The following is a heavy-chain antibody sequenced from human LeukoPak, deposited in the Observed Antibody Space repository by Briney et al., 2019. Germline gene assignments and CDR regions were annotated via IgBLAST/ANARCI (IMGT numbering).Heavy chain of an antibody. CDR3: ARDLYYDSSGLDY. V-gene: IGHV1-18*01. J-gene: IGHJ4*02. Sequence: ASVKVSCKASGYTFTSYGISWVRQAPGQGLEWMGCISAYNGNTNYEQKLQGRVTMTTDTSTSTAYMELRSLTYDDTAVYYCARDLYYDSSGLDYWGQGTLVTVSS. D-gene: IGHD3-22*01. CDR2: ISAYNGNT. CDR1: GYTFTSYG.